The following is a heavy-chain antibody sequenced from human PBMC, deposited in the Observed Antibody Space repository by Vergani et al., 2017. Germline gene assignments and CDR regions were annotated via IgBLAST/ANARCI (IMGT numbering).Heavy chain of an antibody. CDR3: ARMGSITGTTSKFLVANKSYMDV. J-gene: IGHJ6*03. V-gene: IGHV4-34*01. D-gene: IGHD1-14*01. CDR1: GGSFSGYY. Sequence: QVQLQQWGAGLLKPSETLSLTCAVYGGSFSGYYWSWIRQPPGKGLVWIGEINHSGSTNYNPSLKGRVTISVDTSKNQFSLKLSSVTAADTAVYYCARMGSITGTTSKFLVANKSYMDVWGKGTTVTVSS. CDR2: INHSGST.